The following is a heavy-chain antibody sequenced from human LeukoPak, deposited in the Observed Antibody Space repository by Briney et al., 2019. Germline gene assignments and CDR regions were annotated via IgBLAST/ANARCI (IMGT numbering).Heavy chain of an antibody. CDR2: IIPSLGVP. V-gene: IGHV1-69*04. CDR1: GGTFRNYG. CDR3: ARTYYYDSSGYRNAVDM. Sequence: SVKVSCKASGGTFRNYGISWVRQAPGQGLEWMGRIIPSLGVPSYGQKFRGRVSITADKSTTTAYMELSGLRSEDTAVYYCARTYYYDSSGYRNAVDMWGQGTMVTVS. D-gene: IGHD3-22*01. J-gene: IGHJ3*02.